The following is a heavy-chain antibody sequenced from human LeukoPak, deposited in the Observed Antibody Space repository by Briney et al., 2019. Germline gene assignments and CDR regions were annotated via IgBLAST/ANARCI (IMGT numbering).Heavy chain of an antibody. D-gene: IGHD2-2*01. CDR3: AREDACSSTSCYTNNWFDP. Sequence: SETLSLTCTVSGGSISSYYWSWIRQPPGKGLEWIGYIYYSGSTSHNPSLKSRVTISVDTSENQFSLKLGSVTAADTAVYYCAREDACSSTSCYTNNWFDPWGQGILVTVSS. V-gene: IGHV4-59*01. J-gene: IGHJ5*02. CDR1: GGSISSYY. CDR2: IYYSGST.